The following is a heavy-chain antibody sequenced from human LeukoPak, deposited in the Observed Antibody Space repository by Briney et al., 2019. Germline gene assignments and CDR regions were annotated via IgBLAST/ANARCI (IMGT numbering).Heavy chain of an antibody. J-gene: IGHJ5*02. CDR1: GGSISSYY. CDR3: ARLYSGYAFDP. V-gene: IGHV4-59*01. CDR2: IYYSGST. Sequence: PSETLCLTCAVSGGSISSYYWSWIRQPPGKGLEWVGYIYYSGSTNYNPSLQSRVTISVDTSKNQFSLKLSSVTAADTAVYYCARLYSGYAFDPWGQGTLVTVSS. D-gene: IGHD5-12*01.